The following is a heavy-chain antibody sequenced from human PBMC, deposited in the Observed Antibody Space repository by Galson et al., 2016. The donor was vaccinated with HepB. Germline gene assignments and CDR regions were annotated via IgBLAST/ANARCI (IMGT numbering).Heavy chain of an antibody. Sequence: SETLSLTCTVSGGSVNSGSHYWSWIRQSPGKGLEWIGYIYSSGNTNYNPSLKSRVTIPVDTSKNQFSLNLRSVNAADTAVYYCARNPEYSSSWYIFGYWGQGTLVTVSS. CDR1: GGSVNSGSHY. V-gene: IGHV4-61*01. J-gene: IGHJ4*02. CDR2: IYSSGNT. D-gene: IGHD6-13*01. CDR3: ARNPEYSSSWYIFGY.